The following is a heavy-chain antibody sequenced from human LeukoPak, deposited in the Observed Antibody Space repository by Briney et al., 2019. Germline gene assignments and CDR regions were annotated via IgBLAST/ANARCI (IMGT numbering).Heavy chain of an antibody. V-gene: IGHV4-59*01. CDR2: IYYSGST. CDR3: ARVSKMATITPLFDY. J-gene: IGHJ4*02. CDR1: GGSISSYY. D-gene: IGHD5-24*01. Sequence: SETLSLTCTASGGSISSYYWSWIRQPPGKGLEWIGYIYYSGSTNYNPSLKSRVTISVDTSKNQFSLKLSSVTAADTAVYYCARVSKMATITPLFDYWGQGTLVTVSS.